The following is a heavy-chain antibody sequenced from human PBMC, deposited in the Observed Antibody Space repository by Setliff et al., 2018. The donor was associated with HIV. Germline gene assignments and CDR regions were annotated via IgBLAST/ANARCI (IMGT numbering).Heavy chain of an antibody. CDR1: RFDFSNSW. Sequence: GGSLRLSCAASRFDFSNSWMHWVRQAPGKGLVWVSRINTDGSSATYADSVRGRFTNSRDNAKNTLYLQMDSLRAEDTAVYYCARGGANPSWFDSWGQGTLVTVSS. J-gene: IGHJ5*01. D-gene: IGHD3-16*01. V-gene: IGHV3-74*03. CDR2: INTDGSSA. CDR3: ARGGANPSWFDS.